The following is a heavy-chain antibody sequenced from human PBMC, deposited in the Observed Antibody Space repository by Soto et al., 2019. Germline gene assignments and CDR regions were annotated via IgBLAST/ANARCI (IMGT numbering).Heavy chain of an antibody. CDR3: ASHGTCSGGSCYYFLAFDI. CDR1: GFTFSSYA. J-gene: IGHJ3*02. D-gene: IGHD2-15*01. V-gene: IGHV3-30-3*01. Sequence: GGSLRLSCAASGFTFSSYAMHWVRQAPGKGLEWVAVISYDGSNKYYADSVKGRFTISRDNAKNTLYLQMNSLRAEDTAVYYCASHGTCSGGSCYYFLAFDIGGQGTMVTVSS. CDR2: ISYDGSNK.